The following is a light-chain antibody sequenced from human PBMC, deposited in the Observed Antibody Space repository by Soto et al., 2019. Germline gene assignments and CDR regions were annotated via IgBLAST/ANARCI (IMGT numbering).Light chain of an antibody. Sequence: IKMTQSPSSLAASVCDRVTITRRASQDIRRDLGWYQQRXGKAPQXXIYATSSLQSGVPSLFSCSGSGTDFTRTITSLKHEDFATYQCLQDNKYPLTFGGGTQVDIK. J-gene: IGKJ4*01. CDR2: ATS. CDR3: LQDNKYPLT. V-gene: IGKV1-6*01. CDR1: QDIRRD.